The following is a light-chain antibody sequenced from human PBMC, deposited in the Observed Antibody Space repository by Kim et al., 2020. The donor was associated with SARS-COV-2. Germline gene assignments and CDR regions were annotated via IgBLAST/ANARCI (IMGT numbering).Light chain of an antibody. V-gene: IGKV3-15*01. CDR2: GAS. CDR1: QSVTSY. J-gene: IGKJ1*01. CDR3: QQDSTWWT. Sequence: SVSPRGRATPSGRVSQSVTSYLGWYQQRPGQTPRLLIYGASARAAGIPARFSGGGSETDFTLTVGSLLSEVFAIYYCQQDSTWWTFGEGAKVDI.